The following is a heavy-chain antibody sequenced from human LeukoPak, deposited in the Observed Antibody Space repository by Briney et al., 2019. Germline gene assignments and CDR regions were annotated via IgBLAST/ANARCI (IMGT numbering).Heavy chain of an antibody. J-gene: IGHJ3*02. D-gene: IGHD3-22*01. V-gene: IGHV3-33*08. CDR3: ARAVNYYDSSGYYLAQGDAFDI. Sequence: PGGSLRLSCSASGFTFSSYGMHWVRQAPGKGLEWVAVIWYDGSNKYYADSVKGRFTISRDNSKNTLYLQMNSLRAEDTAVYYCARAVNYYDSSGYYLAQGDAFDIWGQGTMVTVSS. CDR1: GFTFSSYG. CDR2: IWYDGSNK.